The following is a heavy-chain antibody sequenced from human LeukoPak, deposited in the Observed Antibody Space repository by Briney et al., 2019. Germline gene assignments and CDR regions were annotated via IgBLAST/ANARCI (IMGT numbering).Heavy chain of an antibody. V-gene: IGHV1-18*01. J-gene: IGHJ4*02. D-gene: IGHD3-10*01. CDR2: ISAYNGNT. Sequence: ASVKVSCKASGYTFTSYGISWVRQAPGQGLEWMGWISAYNGNTNYAQKLQGRVTMTTDTSTSTAYMELRSLRSDDTAVYYCARDPDYYGSGSYHHFDYWGQGTLVTVSS. CDR3: ARDPDYYGSGSYHHFDY. CDR1: GYTFTSYG.